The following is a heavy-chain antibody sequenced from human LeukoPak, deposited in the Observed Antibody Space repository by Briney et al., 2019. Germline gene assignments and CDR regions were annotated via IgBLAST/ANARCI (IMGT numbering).Heavy chain of an antibody. D-gene: IGHD5-18*01. CDR2: IWFDGSES. Sequence: GGSLRLSCAASGFTFSDYAMHWVRQAPGKGLEWVAVIWFDGSESYYADSVMGRFTISRDKSKNTLFLQMNSLRADDTAVYYCAKDNMDTSSCLDYWGQGTLVTVSS. CDR1: GFTFSDYA. V-gene: IGHV3-33*03. CDR3: AKDNMDTSSCLDY. J-gene: IGHJ4*02.